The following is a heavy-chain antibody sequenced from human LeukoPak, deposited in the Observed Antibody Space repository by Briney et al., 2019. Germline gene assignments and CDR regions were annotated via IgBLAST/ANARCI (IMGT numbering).Heavy chain of an antibody. V-gene: IGHV4-34*01. D-gene: IGHD1-26*01. Sequence: SETLSLTCAVYGGSFSGYYWSWIRQPPGKGLEWIGEINHSGSTNYNPSLKSRVTISVDTSKNQFSLKLSSVTAADTAVYYCARVKRYSGSYYNHWGQGTLVTVSS. CDR1: GGSFSGYY. CDR2: INHSGST. CDR3: ARVKRYSGSYYNH. J-gene: IGHJ5*02.